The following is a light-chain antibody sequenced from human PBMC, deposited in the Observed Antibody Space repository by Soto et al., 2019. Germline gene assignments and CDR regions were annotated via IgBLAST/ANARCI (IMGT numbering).Light chain of an antibody. V-gene: IGLV2-23*01. J-gene: IGLJ1*01. CDR1: SSDVGSYNL. CDR2: EDS. Sequence: QSALTQAASVSGSPGQSITISCTGTSSDVGSYNLVSWYQQHPGKAPKLMIYEDSKRPSGVSNRFSGSKSGNTASLTISGLQAEDEADYYCSSYAGSNTYVFGTGTKVTVL. CDR3: SSYAGSNTYV.